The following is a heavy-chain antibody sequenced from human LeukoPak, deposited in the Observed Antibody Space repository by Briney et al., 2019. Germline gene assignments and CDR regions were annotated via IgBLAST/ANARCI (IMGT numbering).Heavy chain of an antibody. V-gene: IGHV4-59*01. J-gene: IGHJ4*02. CDR3: ARGTMIRGFDY. D-gene: IGHD3-10*01. Sequence: SETLSLTCTVSGGSITNYYWTWIRQPPGKGLECIGYIYYTGSTNYNPSLQSRVTISVDTSRNQFSLKLNSATAADTAVYYCARGTMIRGFDYWGQGTLVTVSS. CDR1: GGSITNYY. CDR2: IYYTGST.